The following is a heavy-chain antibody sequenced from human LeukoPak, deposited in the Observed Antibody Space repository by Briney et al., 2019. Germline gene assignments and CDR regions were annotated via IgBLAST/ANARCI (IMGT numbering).Heavy chain of an antibody. D-gene: IGHD3-10*01. CDR3: AKVIGLGELLSIDY. CDR2: ISYDGSNK. Sequence: GRSLRLSCAASGFTFSSYGMHWVRQAPGKGLEWVAVISYDGSNKYYADSVKGRFAISRDNSKNTLYLQMNSLRAEDTAVYYCAKVIGLGELLSIDYWGQGTLVTVSS. CDR1: GFTFSSYG. J-gene: IGHJ4*02. V-gene: IGHV3-30*18.